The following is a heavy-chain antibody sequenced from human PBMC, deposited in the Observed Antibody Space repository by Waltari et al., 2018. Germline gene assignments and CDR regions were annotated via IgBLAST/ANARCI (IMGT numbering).Heavy chain of an antibody. Sequence: QLVESGGGLVQPGGSLRLSCAASEFTFRKFWMHWVRQAPGKGLEWVSAIDNSGSKTRYADSVKGRFTISRDNVKNTLYLQMNSLRVEETAVYYCANHRPGGYGMEVWGQGTTVTVSS. V-gene: IGHV3-74*01. D-gene: IGHD3-22*01. J-gene: IGHJ6*01. CDR3: ANHRPGGYGMEV. CDR2: IDNSGSKT. CDR1: EFTFRKFW.